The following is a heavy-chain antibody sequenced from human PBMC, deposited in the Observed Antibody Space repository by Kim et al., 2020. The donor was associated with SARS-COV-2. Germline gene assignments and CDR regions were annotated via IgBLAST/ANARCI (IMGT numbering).Heavy chain of an antibody. J-gene: IGHJ5*02. CDR2: IYYSGST. D-gene: IGHD2-21*02. CDR1: GGSISSGGYY. V-gene: IGHV4-31*03. Sequence: SETLSLTCTVSGGSISSGGYYWSWIRQHPGKGLEWIGYIYYSGSTYYNPSLKSRVTISVDTSKNQFSLKLSSVTAADTAVYYCARFRSHYSYCGGDCYSWGQGTLVTVSS. CDR3: ARFRSHYSYCGGDCYS.